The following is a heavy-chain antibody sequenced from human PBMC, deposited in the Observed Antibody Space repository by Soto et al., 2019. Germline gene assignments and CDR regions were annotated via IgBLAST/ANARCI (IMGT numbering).Heavy chain of an antibody. CDR2: MNAKSGDT. V-gene: IGHV1-8*01. D-gene: IGHD1-1*01. J-gene: IGHJ6*02. CDR3: ARGNSFKYAGLDV. CDR1: GYTFSDFD. Sequence: QAHLEQSGAEVKRPGASVKVSCKASGYTFSDFDINWLRQASGQGPEWMGWMNAKSGDTFFAQRFQGKLNMTCDTSLSTAYVEVGSLTSDDTAMYYCARGNSFKYAGLDVWGQGTTVAVSS.